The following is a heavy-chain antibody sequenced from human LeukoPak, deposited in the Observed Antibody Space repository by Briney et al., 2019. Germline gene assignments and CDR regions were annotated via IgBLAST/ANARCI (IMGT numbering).Heavy chain of an antibody. J-gene: IGHJ4*02. V-gene: IGHV4-38-2*02. Sequence: SETLSLTCTVSGYSISSGYYWGWVRQPPGKGLEWIGTVYHSGSTYYNPSLRSRVTISVDTSKNQFSLKLSSVTAADTAVYYCARVVPADYFDYWGQGTLVTVSS. CDR2: VYHSGST. CDR1: GYSISSGYY. D-gene: IGHD2-2*01. CDR3: ARVVPADYFDY.